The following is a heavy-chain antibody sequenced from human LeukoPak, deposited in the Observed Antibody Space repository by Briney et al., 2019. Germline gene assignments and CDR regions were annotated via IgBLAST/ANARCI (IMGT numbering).Heavy chain of an antibody. CDR1: GFTFSSYA. J-gene: IGHJ5*02. CDR3: ARDSSSFGDWFDP. Sequence: GGSLRLSCAASGFTFSSYAMSWVRQAPGKGLEWVSAISGSGGSTYYADSVKGRFTISRDNAKNSLYLQMNSLRAEDTAVYYCARDSSSFGDWFDPWGQGTLVTVSS. D-gene: IGHD6-13*01. V-gene: IGHV3-23*01. CDR2: ISGSGGST.